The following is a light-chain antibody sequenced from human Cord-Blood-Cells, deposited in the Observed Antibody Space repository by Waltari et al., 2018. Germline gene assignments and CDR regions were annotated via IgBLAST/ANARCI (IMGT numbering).Light chain of an antibody. CDR1: QSVSSN. CDR2: GAS. CDR3: QQYNNWPPLT. J-gene: IGKJ4*01. V-gene: IGKV3-15*01. Sequence: EIVMTQSPATLSVSPGERATLSCMASQSVSSNLDWYQQKPGQAPRLLSYGASTRATGIPARFSGSGSVTEFTLTISSLQSEDFAVYYCQQYNNWPPLTFGGVTKVEIK.